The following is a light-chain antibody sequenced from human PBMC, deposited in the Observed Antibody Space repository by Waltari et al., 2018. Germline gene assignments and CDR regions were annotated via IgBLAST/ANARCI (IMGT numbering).Light chain of an antibody. V-gene: IGLV2-23*01. CDR2: EGS. CDR1: SRDVGSNNL. J-gene: IGLJ1*01. Sequence: QSALTQPAPVSGSPGQSITIPCPGTSRDVGSNNLVSWYQQHPGKAPKLMIYEGSKRPSGVSNRFSGSKSGNTASLTISGLQAEDEADYYCCSYAGSSTYVFGTGTKVTVL. CDR3: CSYAGSSTYV.